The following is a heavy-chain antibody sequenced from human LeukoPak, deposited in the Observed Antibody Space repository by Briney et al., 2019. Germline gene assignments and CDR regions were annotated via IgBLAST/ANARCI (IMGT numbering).Heavy chain of an antibody. V-gene: IGHV4-30-2*01. CDR3: ARDLSLDY. CDR1: GGSISSGGYY. CDR2: IYHSGST. J-gene: IGHJ4*02. Sequence: PSETLSLTCTVSGGSISSGGYYWSWIRQPPGKGLEWIGYIYHSGSTYYNPSLKSRVTISVDRSKNQFSLKLSSVTAADTAVYYCARDLSLDYWGQGTLVTVSS.